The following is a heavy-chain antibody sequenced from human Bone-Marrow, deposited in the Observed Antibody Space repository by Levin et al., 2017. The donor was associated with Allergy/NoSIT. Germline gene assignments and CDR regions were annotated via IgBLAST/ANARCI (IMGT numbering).Heavy chain of an antibody. J-gene: IGHJ5*02. D-gene: IGHD6-13*01. V-gene: IGHV3-23*01. CDR3: AKDLRSSSWYNWFDP. Sequence: PPGGSLRLSCAASGFTFSSYAMSWVRQAPGKGLEWVSAISGSGGSTYYADSVKGRFTISRDNSKNTLYLQMNSLRAEDTAVYYCAKDLRSSSWYNWFDPWGQGTLVTVSS. CDR1: GFTFSSYA. CDR2: ISGSGGST.